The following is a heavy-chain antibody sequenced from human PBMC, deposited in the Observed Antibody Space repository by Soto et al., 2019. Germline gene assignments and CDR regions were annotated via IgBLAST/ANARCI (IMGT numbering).Heavy chain of an antibody. Sequence: EVQLLESGGGLVQPGGSLRLSCAASGFTFSRYAMSWVRQAPGKGLEWVSAISGGGGSTYYADSVKGRFTISRDNSKSTLYLQMNSLRAEETAVYYCAKPSSGWADSFDCWGQGTLVTVSS. CDR1: GFTFSRYA. V-gene: IGHV3-23*01. J-gene: IGHJ4*02. CDR3: AKPSSGWADSFDC. CDR2: ISGGGGST. D-gene: IGHD6-19*01.